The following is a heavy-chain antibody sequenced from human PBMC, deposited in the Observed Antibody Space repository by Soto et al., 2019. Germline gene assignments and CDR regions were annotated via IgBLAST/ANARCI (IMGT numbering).Heavy chain of an antibody. J-gene: IGHJ4*02. D-gene: IGHD3-22*01. V-gene: IGHV1-69*13. CDR1: GGTFSSYA. CDR3: ARGRYYDSSGYYYWGYYFDY. Sequence: GASVKVSCKASGGTFSSYAISWVRQAPGQGLEWMGGIIPIFGTANYAQKFQGRVTITADESTSTAYMELSSLRSEDTAVYYCARGRYYDSSGYYYWGYYFDYWGQGTLVTVSS. CDR2: IIPIFGTA.